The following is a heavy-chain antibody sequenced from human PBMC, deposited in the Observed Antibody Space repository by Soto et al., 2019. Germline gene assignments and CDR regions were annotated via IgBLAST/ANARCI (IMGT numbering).Heavy chain of an antibody. V-gene: IGHV4-34*01. D-gene: IGHD3-10*01. CDR3: ARGITMVRGVIIVGGLDV. Sequence: PSETLSLTCAVYGGSFSGYYWSWIRQPPGKGLEWIGEINHSGSTNYNPSLKSRVTISVDTSKNQFSLKLSSVTAADTAVYYCARGITMVRGVIIVGGLDVWGKGTTVTVSS. CDR1: GGSFSGYY. CDR2: INHSGST. J-gene: IGHJ6*04.